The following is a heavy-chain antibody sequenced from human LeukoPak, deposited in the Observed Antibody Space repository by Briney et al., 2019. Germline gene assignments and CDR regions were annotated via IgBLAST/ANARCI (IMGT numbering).Heavy chain of an antibody. CDR3: AKDLGAEVGVDY. D-gene: IGHD3-3*01. CDR1: GSTFSSYG. V-gene: IGHV3-30*18. J-gene: IGHJ4*02. CDR2: ISYDGSNK. Sequence: GGSLRLSCAASGSTFSSYGMHWVRQAPGKGLEWVAVISYDGSNKYYADSVKGRFTISRDNSKNTLYLQMNSLRAEDTAVYYCAKDLGAEVGVDYWGQGTLVTVSS.